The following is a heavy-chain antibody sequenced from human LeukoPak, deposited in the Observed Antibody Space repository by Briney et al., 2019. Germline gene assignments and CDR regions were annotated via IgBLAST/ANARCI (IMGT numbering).Heavy chain of an antibody. V-gene: IGHV3-30-3*01. CDR1: GFTFSSYA. D-gene: IGHD3-22*01. CDR3: AGEYYYDSSGRY. CDR2: ISYDGSNK. Sequence: PGGSLRLSCAASGFTFSSYAMHWVRQAPGKGLEWVAVISYDGSNKYYADSVKGRFTISRDNSKNTLYLQMNSLRAEDTAVYYCAGEYYYDSSGRYWGQGTLVTVSS. J-gene: IGHJ4*02.